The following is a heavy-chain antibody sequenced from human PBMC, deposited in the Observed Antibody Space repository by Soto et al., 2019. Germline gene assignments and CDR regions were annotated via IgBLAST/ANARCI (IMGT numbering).Heavy chain of an antibody. CDR2: IYDSGST. D-gene: IGHD2-21*02. J-gene: IGHJ4*02. Sequence: QVQLQESGPGLVKPSETLSLTCTVSGGSISTYYWSWIRQPPGKGLEWIGYIYDSGSTNYNPSLKGRVTISVDTSRNQFSLKLSSVTAADTAVYYCARDDRSRGACLFHYWGQGTLVTVSS. CDR1: GGSISTYY. CDR3: ARDDRSRGACLFHY. V-gene: IGHV4-59*01.